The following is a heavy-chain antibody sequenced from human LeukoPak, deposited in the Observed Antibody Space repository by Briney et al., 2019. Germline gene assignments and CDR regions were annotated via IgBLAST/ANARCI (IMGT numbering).Heavy chain of an antibody. CDR3: AREWGRIAVAGGPGY. D-gene: IGHD6-19*01. J-gene: IGHJ4*02. CDR1: GFTFSNYG. CDR2: IWYDGHTK. V-gene: IGHV3-33*01. Sequence: GGSLRISCAVSGFTFSNYGMHWVRQAPGKGLEWLTLIWYDGHTKFYADSVKGRFTVSRDNSKNTLYLQMDNLRDEDTAVYYCAREWGRIAVAGGPGYWGQGTLVTVSS.